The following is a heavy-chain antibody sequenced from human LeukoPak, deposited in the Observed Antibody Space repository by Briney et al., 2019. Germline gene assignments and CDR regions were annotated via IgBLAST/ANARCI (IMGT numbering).Heavy chain of an antibody. V-gene: IGHV4-28*01. D-gene: IGHD3-10*01. CDR2: IYYSGST. CDR3: ARTEVDYYGSGSYFDY. Sequence: SETLSLTCAVSGYSISSSNWWGWIRQPPGKGLEWIGYIYYSGSTYYNPSLKSRVTMSVDTSKNQFSLKLSSVTAVDTAVYYCARTEVDYYGSGSYFDYWGQGTLVTVSS. J-gene: IGHJ4*02. CDR1: GYSISSSNW.